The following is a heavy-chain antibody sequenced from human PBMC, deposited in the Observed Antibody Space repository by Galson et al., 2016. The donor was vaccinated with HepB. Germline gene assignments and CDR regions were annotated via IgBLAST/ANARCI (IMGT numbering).Heavy chain of an antibody. V-gene: IGHV4-4*07. CDR1: GGSFTSYY. CDR3: GRLFGSGWYVGWTGFDV. J-gene: IGHJ5*02. D-gene: IGHD6-19*01. CDR2: IFSIGTT. Sequence: SETLSLTCTVSGGSFTSYYWSWIRQPAGKGLEWIGRIFSIGTTDYNPSLKGRVPMSVDTSKNQFPLQLRSVTPAETAVYSCGRLFGSGWYVGWTGFDVGGLGTLVTVSS.